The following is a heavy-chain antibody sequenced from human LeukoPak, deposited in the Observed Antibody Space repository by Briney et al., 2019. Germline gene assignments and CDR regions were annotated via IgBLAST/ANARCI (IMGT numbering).Heavy chain of an antibody. J-gene: IGHJ4*02. CDR3: ARGRWSSSGYQDY. V-gene: IGHV3-53*01. Sequence: GGSLRLSCAASGFSVSSNYMTWVRQAPGKGLECVSVIYGGGNTYYADSVGGRFTISRDNSKNTLYLQMNSLRVEDTAMYYCARGRWSSSGYQDYWGRGTLVTVSS. CDR1: GFSVSSNY. D-gene: IGHD3-22*01. CDR2: IYGGGNT.